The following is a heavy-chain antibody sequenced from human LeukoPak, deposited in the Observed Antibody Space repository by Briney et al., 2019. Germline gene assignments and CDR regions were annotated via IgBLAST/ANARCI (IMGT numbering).Heavy chain of an antibody. J-gene: IGHJ4*02. D-gene: IGHD3-22*01. CDR1: GYIFTSYS. Sequence: ASVKVSCKASGYIFTSYSMHWVRRAPGQGLEWMGIINTSGGTTNHAQKFQGRVTMTRDTSTSTVYMDLSSLRSEDTAMYYCARDLSHRYYHSTGYAFDYWGQGTLVTVSS. CDR2: INTSGGTT. CDR3: ARDLSHRYYHSTGYAFDY. V-gene: IGHV1-46*01.